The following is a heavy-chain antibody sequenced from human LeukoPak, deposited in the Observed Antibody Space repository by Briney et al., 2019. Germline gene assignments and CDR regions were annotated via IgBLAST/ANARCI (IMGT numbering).Heavy chain of an antibody. CDR2: ISYDGSNK. V-gene: IGHV3-30*04. J-gene: IGHJ4*02. CDR3: ARDQLAYSGYDTLFDY. Sequence: GRSLRLSCAASGFTFNSYAIHWVRQAPGKGLEWVAVISYDGSNKYYADSVKGRFTISRDNSKNTLYLQLNSLRPEDTAVYYCARDQLAYSGYDTLFDYWGQGTLVTVSS. D-gene: IGHD5-12*01. CDR1: GFTFNSYA.